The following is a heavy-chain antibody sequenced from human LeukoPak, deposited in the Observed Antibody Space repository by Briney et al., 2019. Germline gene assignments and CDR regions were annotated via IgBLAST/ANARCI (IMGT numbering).Heavy chain of an antibody. D-gene: IGHD2-8*01. V-gene: IGHV4-39*01. CDR3: ATRDCTNGVCYNYYYGMDV. Sequence: SETLSLTCTVSGGSISSSSYYWGWIRQPPGKGLEWIVSIYYSGSTYYNPSLKSRVTISVDTSKNQFSLKLSSVTAADTAVYYCATRDCTNGVCYNYYYGMDVWGQGTTVTVSS. CDR2: IYYSGST. J-gene: IGHJ6*02. CDR1: GGSISSSSYY.